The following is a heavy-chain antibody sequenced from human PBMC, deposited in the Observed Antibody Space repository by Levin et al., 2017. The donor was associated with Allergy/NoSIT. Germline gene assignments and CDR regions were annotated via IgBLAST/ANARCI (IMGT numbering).Heavy chain of an antibody. CDR3: ARGTIVATIGD. V-gene: IGHV4-59*01. Sequence: SETLSLTCTVSGGSISSYYWSWIRQPPGKGLEWVGYIYYSGSTNYNPSLKSRVTISVDTSKNQFSLKLSSVTAADTAVYYCARGTIVATIGDWGQGTLVTVSS. J-gene: IGHJ4*02. CDR2: IYYSGST. D-gene: IGHD5-12*01. CDR1: GGSISSYY.